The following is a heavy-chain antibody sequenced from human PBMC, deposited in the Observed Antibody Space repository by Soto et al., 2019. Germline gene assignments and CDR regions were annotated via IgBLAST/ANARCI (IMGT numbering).Heavy chain of an antibody. CDR3: AKFYGGNSADPDAIDP. CDR2: ISGSGGST. D-gene: IGHD4-4*01. Sequence: EVQLLESGGGLVQPGGSLRLSCAASGFTFSTYAMSWVRQAPGKGLEWVSTISGSGGSTHYADSVKGRFTISRDNSKNTSKLQMTRLRAEDTAVYDGAKFYGGNSADPDAIDPCGQGTLVSVSS. CDR1: GFTFSTYA. V-gene: IGHV3-23*01. J-gene: IGHJ5*02.